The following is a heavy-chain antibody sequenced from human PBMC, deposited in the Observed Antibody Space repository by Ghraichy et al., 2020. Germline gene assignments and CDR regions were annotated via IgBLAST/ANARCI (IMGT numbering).Heavy chain of an antibody. CDR2: IRYDGSNK. D-gene: IGHD2-8*01. V-gene: IGHV3-30*02. Sequence: GGSLRLSCAASGFTFSSYGMHWVRQAPGKGLEWVAFIRYDGSNKYYADSVKGRFTISRDNSKNTLYLQMNSLRAEDTAVYYCAKDRQTDIVLMVYPDYWGQGTLVTVSS. CDR3: AKDRQTDIVLMVYPDY. J-gene: IGHJ4*02. CDR1: GFTFSSYG.